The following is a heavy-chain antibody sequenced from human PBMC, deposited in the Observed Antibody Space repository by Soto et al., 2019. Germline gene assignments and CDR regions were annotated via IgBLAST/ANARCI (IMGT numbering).Heavy chain of an antibody. J-gene: IGHJ6*02. Sequence: QVQLVQSGAEVKKPGASVKVSCKASGYTFTSYGISWVRQAPGQGLEWMGWISAYNGNTNYAQKLQGRVTTTTHSSTSTAYLELRSLRSDSTAVYYCARVKYIPPYYYYYGMDVWGQGTRVTVSS. V-gene: IGHV1-18*01. D-gene: IGHD5-18*01. CDR2: ISAYNGNT. CDR1: GYTFTSYG. CDR3: ARVKYIPPYYYYYGMDV.